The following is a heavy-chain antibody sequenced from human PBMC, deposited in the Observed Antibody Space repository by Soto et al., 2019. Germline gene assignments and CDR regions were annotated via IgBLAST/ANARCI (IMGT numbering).Heavy chain of an antibody. CDR3: ARESEELTSNFDY. D-gene: IGHD1-7*01. CDR2: ISSTTNYI. Sequence: GGSLRLSCAASGFTFTRYSMNWVRQAPGKRLEWVSSISSTTNYIYYGDSMKGRFTTSRDNAKNSLYLEMNSLRAEDTAVYYCARESEELTSNFDYWGQGTLITVSS. J-gene: IGHJ4*02. CDR1: GFTFTRYS. V-gene: IGHV3-21*06.